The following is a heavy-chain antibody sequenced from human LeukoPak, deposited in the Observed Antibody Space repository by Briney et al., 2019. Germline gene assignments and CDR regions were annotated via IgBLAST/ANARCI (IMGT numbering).Heavy chain of an antibody. V-gene: IGHV3-48*01. D-gene: IGHD3-10*01. J-gene: IGHJ4*02. Sequence: PGGSLRLSCAASGFTFSNYNMNWVRQPPGKGLQGVSYISSSSNIIYYADSVKGRFTISRDNAKNSLFLQMNSLRAEDTAVYYCARDFAREFTIDYWGQGTLVTVSS. CDR2: ISSSSNII. CDR3: ARDFAREFTIDY. CDR1: GFTFSNYN.